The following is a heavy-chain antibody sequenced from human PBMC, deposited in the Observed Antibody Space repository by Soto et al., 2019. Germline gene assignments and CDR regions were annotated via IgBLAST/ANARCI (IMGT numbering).Heavy chain of an antibody. CDR2: ISGSGGST. V-gene: IGHV3-23*01. CDR3: AKDQMDDTAMTKVPVWYFDL. CDR1: GFTFSSYA. Sequence: GESLKISCAASGFTFSSYAMSWVRQAPGKGLEWVSAISGSGGSTYYADSVKGRFTISRDNSKNTLYLQMNSLRAEDTAVYYCAKDQMDDTAMTKVPVWYFDLWGRGTLVTVSS. D-gene: IGHD5-18*01. J-gene: IGHJ2*01.